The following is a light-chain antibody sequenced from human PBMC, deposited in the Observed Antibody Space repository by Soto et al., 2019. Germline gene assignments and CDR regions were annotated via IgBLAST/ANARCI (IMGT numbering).Light chain of an antibody. CDR1: QGISSY. CDR3: QQYYSYPPST. J-gene: IGKJ2*01. CDR2: AAS. Sequence: AIRMTQSPSSFSASTGDRVTITCRASQGISSYLAWYQQKPRKAPKLLIYAASTLQSGVPSRFSGSGSGTDFTLTISCLQSEDFATYYCQQYYSYPPSTFGQGTKLEIK. V-gene: IGKV1-8*01.